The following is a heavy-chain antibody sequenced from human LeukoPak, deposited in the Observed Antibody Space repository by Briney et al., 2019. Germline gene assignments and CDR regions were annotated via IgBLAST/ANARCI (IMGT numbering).Heavy chain of an antibody. J-gene: IGHJ5*02. CDR2: ISSNGGST. CDR3: ANLHIGAAYLHP. D-gene: IGHD3-10*01. V-gene: IGHV3-64*01. Sequence: GGSLRLSCAASGFTFSSYAMHWVRQAPGKGLEYVSAISSNGGSTYYANSVKGRFTISRDNSKNTLHLEMNSLRVDDTAVYYCANLHIGAAYLHPWGQGTLVTVSS. CDR1: GFTFSSYA.